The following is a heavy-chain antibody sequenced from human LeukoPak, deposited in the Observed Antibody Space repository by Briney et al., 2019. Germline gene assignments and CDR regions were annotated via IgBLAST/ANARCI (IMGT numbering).Heavy chain of an antibody. CDR2: IYYSGST. CDR3: ARYSSGWRNWYFDL. J-gene: IGHJ2*01. D-gene: IGHD6-19*01. V-gene: IGHV4-61*08. Sequence: PSETLSLTCTVSGGSISSGGYYWSWIRQPPGKGLEWIGYIYYSGSTNYNPSLKSRVTISVDTSKNQFSLKLSSVTAADTAVYYCARYSSGWRNWYFDLWGRGTLVTVSS. CDR1: GGSISSGGYY.